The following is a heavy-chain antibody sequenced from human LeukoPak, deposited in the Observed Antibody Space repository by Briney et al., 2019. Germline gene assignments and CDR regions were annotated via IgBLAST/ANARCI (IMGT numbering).Heavy chain of an antibody. CDR1: EFSVGSNY. D-gene: IGHD3-9*01. V-gene: IGHV3-53*01. CDR2: IYSGGST. Sequence: GGSLRLSCAASEFSVGSNYMTWVRQAPGKGLEWVSLIYSGGSTYYADSVKGRFTISRDNSKNTLYLQMNSLRAEDTAVYYCAKGGRAADILTDYPYYYYYYYMDVWGKGTTVTISS. J-gene: IGHJ6*03. CDR3: AKGGRAADILTDYPYYYYYYYMDV.